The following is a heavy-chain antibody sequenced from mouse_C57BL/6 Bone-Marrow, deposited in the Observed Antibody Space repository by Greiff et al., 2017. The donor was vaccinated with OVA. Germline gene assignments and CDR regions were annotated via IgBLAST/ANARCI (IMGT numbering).Heavy chain of an antibody. V-gene: IGHV1-74*01. J-gene: IGHJ4*01. CDR1: GYTFTSYW. CDR3: AVGRSGITTVGAYYYDLDC. D-gene: IGHD1-1*01. Sequence: VQLQQPGAELVKPGASVKVSCKASGYTFTSYWMHWVKQRPGQGLEWIGRIHPSDSDTNYNQKFKGKATLTVDKSSSTAYMQLSSLTSEDSAVYYCAVGRSGITTVGAYYYDLDCWGKGASVTVSS. CDR2: IHPSDSDT.